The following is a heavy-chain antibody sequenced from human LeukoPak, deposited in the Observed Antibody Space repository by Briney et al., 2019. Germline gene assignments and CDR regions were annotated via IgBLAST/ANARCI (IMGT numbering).Heavy chain of an antibody. V-gene: IGHV1-18*01. CDR1: GYTFTSYG. CDR2: ISAYNGNT. J-gene: IGHJ3*02. D-gene: IGHD3-22*01. CDR3: ARATDPLGTGDSSGDDAFDI. Sequence: ASVKVSCKASGYTFTSYGISWVRQAPGQGLEWMGWISAYNGNTNYAQKLQGRVTMTTDTSTSTAYMELGSLRSDDTAVYYCARATDPLGTGDSSGDDAFDIWGQGTMVTVSS.